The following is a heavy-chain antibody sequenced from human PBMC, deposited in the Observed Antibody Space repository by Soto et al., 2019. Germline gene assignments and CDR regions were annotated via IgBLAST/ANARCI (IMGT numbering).Heavy chain of an antibody. D-gene: IGHD3-10*01. Sequence: SETLSLTCTVSGGSISSFYWSWIRQPAGKGLEWIGRVYDTGITTYNAALRSRVTMSLDTSKNQVSLRLSSVTAADTASYYCARDKITLIRGVITWFDPWGQGVLVTV. CDR2: VYDTGIT. CDR1: GGSISSFY. CDR3: ARDKITLIRGVITWFDP. V-gene: IGHV4-4*07. J-gene: IGHJ5*01.